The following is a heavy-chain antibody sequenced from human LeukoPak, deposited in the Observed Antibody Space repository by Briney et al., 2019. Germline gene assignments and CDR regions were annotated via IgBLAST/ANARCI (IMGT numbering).Heavy chain of an antibody. CDR1: GFTFSSYG. Sequence: PGGSLRLSCAASGFTFSSYGMHWVRQAPGKGLEWVAFIRYDGSNKYYADSVKGRFTISRDNAKNSLYLQMNSLRAEDTAVYYCARLLPPYYGSGSYGVDYWGQGTLVTVSS. V-gene: IGHV3-30*02. J-gene: IGHJ4*02. CDR3: ARLLPPYYGSGSYGVDY. D-gene: IGHD3-10*01. CDR2: IRYDGSNK.